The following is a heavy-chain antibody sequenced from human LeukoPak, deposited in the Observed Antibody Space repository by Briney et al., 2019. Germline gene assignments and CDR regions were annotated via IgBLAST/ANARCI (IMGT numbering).Heavy chain of an antibody. CDR2: INPNSGGT. D-gene: IGHD5-18*01. CDR1: GYTFTGYY. Sequence: GASVKVSCKASGYTFTGYYMHWVRQAPGQGLEWMGWINPNSGGTNYAQKFQGRVTMTRDTSISTAYMELSRLRSDDTAVDYCARSPLAGQLWLEGGFDYWGQGTLVTVSS. V-gene: IGHV1-2*02. CDR3: ARSPLAGQLWLEGGFDY. J-gene: IGHJ4*02.